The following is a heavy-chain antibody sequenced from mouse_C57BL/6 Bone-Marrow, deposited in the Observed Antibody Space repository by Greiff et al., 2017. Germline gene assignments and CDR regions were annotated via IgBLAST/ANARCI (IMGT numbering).Heavy chain of an antibody. CDR2: ISYDGSN. D-gene: IGHD1-1*01. Sequence: ESGPGLVKPSQSLSLTCSVTGYSITSGYYWNWIRQFPGNKLEWMGYISYDGSNNYNPSLKNRISITRDTSKNQFFLKLNSVTTEDTATYYCARTDYGSRYYFDDWGQGTTLTVSS. CDR1: GYSITSGYY. V-gene: IGHV3-6*01. J-gene: IGHJ2*01. CDR3: ARTDYGSRYYFDD.